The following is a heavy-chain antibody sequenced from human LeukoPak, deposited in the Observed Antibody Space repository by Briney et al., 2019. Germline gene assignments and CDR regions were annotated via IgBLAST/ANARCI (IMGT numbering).Heavy chain of an antibody. J-gene: IGHJ4*02. Sequence: PGRSLRLSCAASGFTFSSYAMHWVRQAPGKGLEWVAVISYDGSNKYYADSVKGRFTISRDNSKNTLYLQMNSLRAEDTAVYYCARKSSLRGFMKGQAASHIDYWGQGTLVTVSS. CDR3: ARKSSLRGFMKGQAASHIDY. V-gene: IGHV3-30-3*01. CDR2: ISYDGSNK. D-gene: IGHD6-13*01. CDR1: GFTFSSYA.